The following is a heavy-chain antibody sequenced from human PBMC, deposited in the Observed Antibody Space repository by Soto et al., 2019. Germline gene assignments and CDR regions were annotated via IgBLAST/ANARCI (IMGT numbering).Heavy chain of an antibody. Sequence: SETLSLTCIVYGGSISNDYWSWIRQPPGKGLEWIGHIYYKGSTDYNPSLKSRVTISRDTSKSQFSLNLTSVTAADTAVYYCARGADCSIPSCTGNWFASWGQGIQVTVSS. CDR1: GGSISNDY. J-gene: IGHJ5*01. CDR2: IYYKGST. D-gene: IGHD2-2*01. V-gene: IGHV4-59*01. CDR3: ARGADCSIPSCTGNWFAS.